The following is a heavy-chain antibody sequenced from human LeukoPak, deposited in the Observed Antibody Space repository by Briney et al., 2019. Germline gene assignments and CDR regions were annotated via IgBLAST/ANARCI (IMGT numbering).Heavy chain of an antibody. CDR1: GYTFSDYY. CDR3: ARDRPNNWFDP. Sequence: ASVKVSCKASGYTFSDYYIHWVRQAPGQGLEWMGFIYPKNGETSYAQNFQDRVTITRDTSITTAYMQLSSLTSDDTGVYYCARDRPNNWFDPWGQGTLVTVSS. D-gene: IGHD6-6*01. J-gene: IGHJ5*02. V-gene: IGHV1-2*02. CDR2: IYPKNGET.